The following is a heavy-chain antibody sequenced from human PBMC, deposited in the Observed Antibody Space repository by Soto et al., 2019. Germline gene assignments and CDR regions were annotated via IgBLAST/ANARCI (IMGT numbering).Heavy chain of an antibody. V-gene: IGHV3-11*04. CDR1: GFTFSDYY. CDR2: ISSSGSTI. Sequence: GGSLRLSCAASGFTFSDYYMSWIRQAPGKGLEWVSYISSSGSTIYYADSVKGRFTISRDNAKNSLYLQMNSLSAEDTAVYYCARCLAVTGTAFPYYYYYMDVWGKGTTVTVSS. CDR3: ARCLAVTGTAFPYYYYYMDV. D-gene: IGHD6-19*01. J-gene: IGHJ6*03.